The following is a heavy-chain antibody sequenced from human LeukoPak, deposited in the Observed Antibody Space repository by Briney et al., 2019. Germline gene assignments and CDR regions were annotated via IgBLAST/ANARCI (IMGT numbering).Heavy chain of an antibody. J-gene: IGHJ4*02. D-gene: IGHD3-10*01. CDR1: GGSFSGYY. V-gene: IGHV4-34*01. CDR3: ARSNYYGSGSYYNVY. Sequence: SETLSLTCAVYGGSFSGYYWSWIRQPPGKGLEWIGEINHSGSTNYNPSLKSRVTISVDTSKNQFSLKLSSVTAADTAVYYYARSNYYGSGSYYNVYWGQGTLVTVSS. CDR2: INHSGST.